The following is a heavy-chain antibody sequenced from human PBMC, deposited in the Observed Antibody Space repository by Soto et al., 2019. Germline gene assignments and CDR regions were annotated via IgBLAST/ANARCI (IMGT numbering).Heavy chain of an antibody. CDR2: IYSGGST. Sequence: PGGSLRLSCAASGFTVSSNYMSWVRQAPGKGLEWVSVIYSGGSTYYADSVKGRFTISRDNSKNTLYLQMNSLRAEDTAVYYCAKIVVPEYYFDYWGQGTLVTVSS. CDR1: GFTVSSNY. V-gene: IGHV3-66*01. D-gene: IGHD3-16*02. J-gene: IGHJ4*02. CDR3: AKIVVPEYYFDY.